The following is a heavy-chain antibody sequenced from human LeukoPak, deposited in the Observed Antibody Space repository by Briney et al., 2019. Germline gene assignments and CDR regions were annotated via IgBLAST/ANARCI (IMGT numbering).Heavy chain of an antibody. D-gene: IGHD6-19*01. CDR1: GGSISSYY. V-gene: IGHV4-59*12. Sequence: SETLSLTCTVSGGSISSYYWSWIRQPPGKGLEWIGYIYYSGSTNYNPSLKSRVTISVDTSKNQFSLKLSSVTAADTAVYYCARDFYSRAVAGLYYFDYWGQGTLVTVSS. CDR3: ARDFYSRAVAGLYYFDY. J-gene: IGHJ4*02. CDR2: IYYSGST.